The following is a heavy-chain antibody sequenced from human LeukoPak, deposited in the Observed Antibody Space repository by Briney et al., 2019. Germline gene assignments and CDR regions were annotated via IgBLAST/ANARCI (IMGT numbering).Heavy chain of an antibody. CDR1: GGSISSYY. V-gene: IGHV4-4*07. CDR3: ARPSRGYCSSTSCYGKYYYMDV. CDR2: IYTSGST. D-gene: IGHD2-2*01. Sequence: SETLSLTCTVSGGSISSYYWSWIRQPAGKGLEWIGRIYTSGSTNYNPSLKSRVTISADTSKNQFSLKLSSVTAADTAVYYCARPSRGYCSSTSCYGKYYYMDVWGKGTTVTVSS. J-gene: IGHJ6*03.